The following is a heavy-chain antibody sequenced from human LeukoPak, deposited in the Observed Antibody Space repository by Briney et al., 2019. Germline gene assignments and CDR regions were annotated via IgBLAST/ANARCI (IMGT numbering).Heavy chain of an antibody. CDR1: GGSISSSSYY. CDR3: ARSQLNYYYYYMDV. Sequence: SETLSLTCTVSGGSISSSSYYWGWIRQPPGKGLEWIGSIYYSGSTHYNPSLKSRVTISVDTSKNQFSLKLSSVTAADTAVYYCARSQLNYYYYYMDVWGKGTTVTVSS. CDR2: IYYSGST. V-gene: IGHV4-39*01. J-gene: IGHJ6*03. D-gene: IGHD2-2*01.